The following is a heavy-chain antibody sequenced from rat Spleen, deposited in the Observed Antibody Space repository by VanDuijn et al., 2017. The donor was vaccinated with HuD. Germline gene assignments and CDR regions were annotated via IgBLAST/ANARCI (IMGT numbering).Heavy chain of an antibody. J-gene: IGHJ2*01. CDR3: TIHPRY. CDR1: GFSLTSNS. V-gene: IGHV2-1*01. D-gene: IGHD3-1*01. Sequence: QVQLKESGPGLVQPSQTLSLTCTVSGFSLTSNSVHWVRQPPGKGLEWMGGIWGDGSTDYNSALKSRLSISRDTSKSQVFLKMNSLQTDDTAIYFCTIHPRYWGQGVMVTVSS. CDR2: IWGDGST.